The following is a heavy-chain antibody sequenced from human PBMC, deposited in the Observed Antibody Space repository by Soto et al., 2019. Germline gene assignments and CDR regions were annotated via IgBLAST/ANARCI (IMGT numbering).Heavy chain of an antibody. Sequence: EVQLVESGGGLIQPGGSLRLSCAASGFTVTNKYMTWVRQAPGKGLEWVSLIYSGGATSYADSVKGRFTISRDNSKDILYLQMNSLRAEDTAVYYCARVDYGYYGWYFDLWGRCTLVTVSS. CDR2: IYSGGAT. CDR3: ARVDYGYYGWYFDL. CDR1: GFTVTNKY. J-gene: IGHJ2*01. D-gene: IGHD4-17*01. V-gene: IGHV3-53*01.